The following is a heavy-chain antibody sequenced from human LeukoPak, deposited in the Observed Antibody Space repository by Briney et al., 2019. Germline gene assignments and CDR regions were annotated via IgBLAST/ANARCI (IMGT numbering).Heavy chain of an antibody. J-gene: IGHJ3*02. D-gene: IGHD3-22*01. V-gene: IGHV4-34*01. CDR1: GGSFSGYY. CDR3: ARGRRYYDSSGYYLLDAFDI. CDR2: INHSGST. Sequence: SETLSLTCAVYGGSFSGYYWSWIRQPPGKGLEWIGEINHSGSTNYNPSFKSRVTISVDTSKNQFSLKLSSVTAADTAVYYCARGRRYYDSSGYYLLDAFDIRGQGTMVTVSS.